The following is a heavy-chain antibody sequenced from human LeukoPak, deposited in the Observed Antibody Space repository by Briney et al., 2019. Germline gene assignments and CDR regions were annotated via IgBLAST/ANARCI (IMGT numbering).Heavy chain of an antibody. Sequence: PSETLSLTCTVSGGSISSSSYYWGWIRQPPGKGLEWIGSIYYSGSTYYNPSLKSRVTMSVDTSKNQFSLKLSSVTAADTAVYYCAREGGEGYYGWRHYWGQGTLVTVSS. J-gene: IGHJ4*02. CDR2: IYYSGST. D-gene: IGHD3-10*01. V-gene: IGHV4-39*07. CDR1: GGSISSSSYY. CDR3: AREGGEGYYGWRHY.